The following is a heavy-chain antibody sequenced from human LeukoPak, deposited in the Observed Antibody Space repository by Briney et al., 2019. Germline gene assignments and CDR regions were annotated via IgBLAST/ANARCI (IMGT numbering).Heavy chain of an antibody. J-gene: IGHJ4*02. CDR1: GFTFSKAW. CDR3: TTPKYSGYDFYF. CDR2: IKSKTDGGTT. D-gene: IGHD5-12*01. Sequence: GGSLRLSCAASGFTFSKAWMYWVCQAPGKGLEWVVRIKSKTDGGTTDYAAPVKGRFTISRDDSKNTLFLQMNSLKTEDTATYYCTTPKYSGYDFYFWGQGTLVTVSS. V-gene: IGHV3-15*07.